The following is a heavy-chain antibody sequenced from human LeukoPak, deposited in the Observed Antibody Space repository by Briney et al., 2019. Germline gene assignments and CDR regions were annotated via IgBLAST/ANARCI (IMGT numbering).Heavy chain of an antibody. CDR3: AKDGADYYYDSSAYYKHLDY. J-gene: IGHJ4*02. CDR2: IYSGGST. CDR1: GFTVSSNY. D-gene: IGHD3-22*01. V-gene: IGHV3-53*01. Sequence: GGSLRLSCAASGFTVSSNYMSWVRQAPGKGLEWVSVIYSGGSTYYADSVKGRFTISRDNSKNTLYLQMNSLRAEDTAVYYCAKDGADYYYDSSAYYKHLDYWGQGTLVTVSS.